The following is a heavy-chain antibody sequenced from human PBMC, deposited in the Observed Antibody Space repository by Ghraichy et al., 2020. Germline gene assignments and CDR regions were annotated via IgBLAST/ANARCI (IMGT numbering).Heavy chain of an antibody. V-gene: IGHV4-34*01. Sequence: SETLSLTCAVYGGFFSDYDWTWIRQPPGKGLEWIGEINDSGSIDSNASLKSRVSISLDTSKNQFSLKLSSVTAADTAVYFCARVVFSNNWTPVLWFDPWGQGTLVIVSS. CDR2: INDSGSI. J-gene: IGHJ5*02. CDR3: ARVVFSNNWTPVLWFDP. CDR1: GGFFSDYD. D-gene: IGHD1-1*01.